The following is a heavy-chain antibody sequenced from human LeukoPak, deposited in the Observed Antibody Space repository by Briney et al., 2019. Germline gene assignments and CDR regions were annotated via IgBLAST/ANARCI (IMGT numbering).Heavy chain of an antibody. D-gene: IGHD3-22*01. CDR1: GFTFDDYA. CDR2: ISWNSGTI. Sequence: GRSLRLSCAASGFTFDDYAMHWVWQAPGKGLEWVSGISWNSGTIGYADSVKGRFTISRDNAKNSLYLQMNSLRAEDTALYCCAKTYDTSGYPFGAIDIWGQGTMVTVSS. V-gene: IGHV3-9*01. CDR3: AKTYDTSGYPFGAIDI. J-gene: IGHJ3*02.